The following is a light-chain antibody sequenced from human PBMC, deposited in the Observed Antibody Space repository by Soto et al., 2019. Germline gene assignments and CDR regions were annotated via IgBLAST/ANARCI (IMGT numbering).Light chain of an antibody. CDR1: SSDVGGHNS. J-gene: IGLJ3*02. CDR3: SSYTSTYTLV. Sequence: QSALTQPASVSGSPGQSITISCTGTSSDVGGHNSVAWYQHNPGKAPKLMIYDVSNRPSGVSSRFSGSKSGNTASLSISGLQAEDEADYYCSSYTSTYTLVFGGGTKLTVL. V-gene: IGLV2-14*01. CDR2: DVS.